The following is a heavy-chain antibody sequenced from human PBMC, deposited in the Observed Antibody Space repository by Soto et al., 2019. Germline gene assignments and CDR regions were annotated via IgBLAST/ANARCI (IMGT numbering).Heavy chain of an antibody. J-gene: IGHJ6*02. CDR1: GVSISGSRYY. D-gene: IGHD1-26*01. CDR2: IYYSGST. CDR3: ARGGIPPSGYGIAYAMDV. V-gene: IGHV4-39*01. Sequence: PSETLSLTCTVSGVSISGSRYYWGCIRQPPGRGLEWIGNIYYSGSTNYTPALKSRVTLSVDTSKNQFSLNLNAVTAAETAVYYCARGGIPPSGYGIAYAMDVWGQGTTVTVS.